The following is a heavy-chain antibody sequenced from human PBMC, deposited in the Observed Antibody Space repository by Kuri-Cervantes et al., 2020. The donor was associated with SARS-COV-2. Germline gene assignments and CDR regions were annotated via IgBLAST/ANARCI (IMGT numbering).Heavy chain of an antibody. CDR1: GDSISSSRYY. CDR2: MYYSGST. Sequence: SETLSLTCTVSGDSISSSRYYWGWIRQPPGKGLEWIGSMYYSGSTYYNPSLKSRLTISVDTSKNQFSLKLSSVTAADTAVYYCARDIHSSGWPGWFDPWGQGTLVTVSS. V-gene: IGHV4-39*02. CDR3: ARDIHSSGWPGWFDP. J-gene: IGHJ5*02. D-gene: IGHD6-19*01.